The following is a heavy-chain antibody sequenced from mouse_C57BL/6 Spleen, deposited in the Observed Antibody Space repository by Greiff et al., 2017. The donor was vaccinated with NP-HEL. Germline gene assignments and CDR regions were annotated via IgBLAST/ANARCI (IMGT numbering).Heavy chain of an antibody. CDR1: GYTFTSYW. J-gene: IGHJ1*03. V-gene: IGHV1-55*01. D-gene: IGHD2-5*01. Sequence: VQLQQSGAELVKPGASVKMSCKASGYTFTSYWITWVKQRPGQGLEWIGDIYPGSGSTNYNEKFKSKATLTVDTSSSTAYMQLSSLTSEDSAVYYCASSPTIVRYFDVWGTGTTVTVSS. CDR3: ASSPTIVRYFDV. CDR2: IYPGSGST.